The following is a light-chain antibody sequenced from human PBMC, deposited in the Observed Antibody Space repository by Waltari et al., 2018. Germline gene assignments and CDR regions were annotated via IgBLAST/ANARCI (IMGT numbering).Light chain of an antibody. J-gene: IGKJ5*01. CDR3: QQYNDWPPIT. CDR1: QSISTH. Sequence: ETLLKQSPATLSVSPGERVILSCRASQSISTHLAWYQQKPGHAPRLLISGASTMATGTPARFSGSGSETEFTLTISSMQSEDFAVYYCQQYNDWPPITFGQGTRLDI. V-gene: IGKV3-15*01. CDR2: GAS.